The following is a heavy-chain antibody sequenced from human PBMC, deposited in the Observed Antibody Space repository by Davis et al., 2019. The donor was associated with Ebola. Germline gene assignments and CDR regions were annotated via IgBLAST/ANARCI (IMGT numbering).Heavy chain of an antibody. Sequence: SETLSLTCAVYGGSFSGYYWGWIRQPPGKGLEWIGSIYYSGSTYYNPSLKSRVTISVDTSKNQFSLKLSSVTAADTAVYYCARHGGIVVVPAATRYYYGMDVWGQGTTVTVSS. J-gene: IGHJ6*02. CDR1: GGSFSGYY. V-gene: IGHV4-39*01. CDR3: ARHGGIVVVPAATRYYYGMDV. D-gene: IGHD2-2*01. CDR2: IYYSGST.